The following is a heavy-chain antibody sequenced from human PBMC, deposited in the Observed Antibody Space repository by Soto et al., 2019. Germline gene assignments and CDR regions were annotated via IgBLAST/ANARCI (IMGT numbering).Heavy chain of an antibody. J-gene: IGHJ4*02. CDR3: ARDRSCSGGSCPRNFFDY. V-gene: IGHV1-3*01. CDR2: INAGNGNT. CDR1: GYTFTSYA. Sequence: SVKVSCKASGYTFTSYAKYWVRQAPVQRLEWMGWINAGNGNTKYSQKFQGRVTITRDTSASTAYMELSSLRSEDTAVYYCARDRSCSGGSCPRNFFDYWGQGTLVTVSS. D-gene: IGHD2-15*01.